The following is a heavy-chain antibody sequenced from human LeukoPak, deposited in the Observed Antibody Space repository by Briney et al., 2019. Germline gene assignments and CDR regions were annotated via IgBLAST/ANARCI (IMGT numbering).Heavy chain of an antibody. Sequence: ASVKVSCKASGYTFTGYYIHWLRQAPAQGPEWMGWINTDTGDTSFPLKFEGRVTMTRDASISTAYMDLNSLRVDDTAVYYCARDSGGYDSWGQGTLIIVSS. D-gene: IGHD5-12*01. CDR1: GYTFTGYY. CDR3: ARDSGGYDS. V-gene: IGHV1-2*02. J-gene: IGHJ4*02. CDR2: INTDTGDT.